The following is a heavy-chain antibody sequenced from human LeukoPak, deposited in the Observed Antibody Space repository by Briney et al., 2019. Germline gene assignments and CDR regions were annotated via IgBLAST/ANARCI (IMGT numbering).Heavy chain of an antibody. Sequence: PSETLSLTCTVSGGSVSSGRYYWSWIRQPPGKGLEWIGYIYYSGSTNYNPSLKSRVTISVDTSKNQFSLKLSSVTAADTAVYYCARGGDGWEVDYWGQGTLVTVSS. CDR1: GGSVSSGRYY. J-gene: IGHJ4*02. D-gene: IGHD1-26*01. CDR3: ARGGDGWEVDY. V-gene: IGHV4-61*01. CDR2: IYYSGST.